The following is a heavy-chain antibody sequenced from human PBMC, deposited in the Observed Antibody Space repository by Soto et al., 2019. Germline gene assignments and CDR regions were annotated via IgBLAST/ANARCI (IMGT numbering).Heavy chain of an antibody. CDR2: INHSGST. CDR1: GGSFSGYY. J-gene: IGHJ5*02. CDR3: ARGSLGRNVLLWFGELFYPPVSQAMTWFDP. Sequence: QVQLQQWGAGLLKPSETLSLTCAVYGGSFSGYYWSWIRQPPGKGLEWIGEINHSGSTNYNPSLKSRVTISVDTSKIQCSLKLSSVTAADTAVYYCARGSLGRNVLLWFGELFYPPVSQAMTWFDPWGQGTLVTVSS. V-gene: IGHV4-34*01. D-gene: IGHD3-10*01.